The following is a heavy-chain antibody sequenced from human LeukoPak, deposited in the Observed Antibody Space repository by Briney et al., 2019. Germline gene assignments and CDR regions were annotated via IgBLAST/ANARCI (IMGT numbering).Heavy chain of an antibody. Sequence: SETLSLTCTVSGGSISSTAYYWDWIRQPPGKGLEWIGSIYYSETTYYNSSLKSRVTISLNTSKNKFSLRLTSVTAADTAVYYCARQVSDYYYYYIDVWGKGATVTVSS. CDR1: GGSISSTAYY. V-gene: IGHV4-39*01. CDR3: ARQVSDYYYYYIDV. D-gene: IGHD5/OR15-5a*01. CDR2: IYYSETT. J-gene: IGHJ6*03.